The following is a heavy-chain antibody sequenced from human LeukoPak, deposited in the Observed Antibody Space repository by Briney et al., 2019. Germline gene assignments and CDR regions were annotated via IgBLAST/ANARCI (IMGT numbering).Heavy chain of an antibody. D-gene: IGHD5-12*01. V-gene: IGHV4-59*01. Sequence: PSETLSLTCTMSGGSISPYYWSWIRQPPGKGLEWIAYIFHSGTTKYNPALKSRVAISLDTPKSQISLRLHSVTAADTAVYYCASHKGYDYFDYWGQGTLVTVSS. CDR3: ASHKGYDYFDY. CDR1: GGSISPYY. CDR2: IFHSGTT. J-gene: IGHJ4*02.